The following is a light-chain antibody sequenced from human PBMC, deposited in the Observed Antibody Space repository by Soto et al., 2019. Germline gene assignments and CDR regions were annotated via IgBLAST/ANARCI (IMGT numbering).Light chain of an antibody. CDR3: QQYNNWPLALT. V-gene: IGKV3-15*01. CDR1: QSVSSN. J-gene: IGKJ4*01. CDR2: GAS. Sequence: EIVMTQSPATLSVSPGERATLSCRASQSVSSNLAGSQQKPGQAPRLLIYGASTRATGIPARFSGSGSGTEFTLTISSLQSEDFAVYYCQQYNNWPLALTFGGGTKVEVK.